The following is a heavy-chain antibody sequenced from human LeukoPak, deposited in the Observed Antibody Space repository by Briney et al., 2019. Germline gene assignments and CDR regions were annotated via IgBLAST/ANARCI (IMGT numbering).Heavy chain of an antibody. CDR2: ISSSSSYT. V-gene: IGHV3-21*05. J-gene: IGHJ6*02. Sequence: GGPLRLSCAASGFTFSSYSMNWVRQAPGKGLEWVSYISSSSSYTNYADSVKGRFTISRDNAKNSLYLQMNSMRAEDPAVYYCARDFSPEDIVVVPAARGYYYGTDLWGQGTTVTVYS. D-gene: IGHD2-2*01. CDR3: ARDFSPEDIVVVPAARGYYYGTDL. CDR1: GFTFSSYS.